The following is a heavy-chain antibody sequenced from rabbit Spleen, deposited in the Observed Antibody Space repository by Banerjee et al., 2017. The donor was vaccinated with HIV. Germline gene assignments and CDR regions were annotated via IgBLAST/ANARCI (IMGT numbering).Heavy chain of an antibody. D-gene: IGHD4-1*01. V-gene: IGHV1S45*01. Sequence: QEQLEESGGGLVKPEGSLTLTCKASGFSFSDRDVMCWVRQAPGKGLEWIGYIDPIFGTTAYATWVNGRFSISRENTQNTLYLQLNSLTAADTATYFCVREVAAKFSLWGQGTLVTVS. J-gene: IGHJ4*01. CDR3: VREVAAKFSL. CDR1: GFSFSDRDV. CDR2: IDPIFGTT.